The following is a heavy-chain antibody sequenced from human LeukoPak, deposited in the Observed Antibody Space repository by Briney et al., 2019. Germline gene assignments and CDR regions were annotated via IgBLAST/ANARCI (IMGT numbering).Heavy chain of an antibody. CDR2: IYYSGST. J-gene: IGHJ4*02. CDR3: ARVMDYSYGQAVYYFDY. V-gene: IGHV4-59*01. Sequence: RPSETLSLTCTVSGGSISSYYWSWIRQPPGKGLEWIGYIYYSGSTNYNPSLKSRVTISVDTSKNQFSLKLSSVTAADTAVYYCARVMDYSYGQAVYYFDYWGQGTLVTVSS. CDR1: GGSISSYY. D-gene: IGHD5-18*01.